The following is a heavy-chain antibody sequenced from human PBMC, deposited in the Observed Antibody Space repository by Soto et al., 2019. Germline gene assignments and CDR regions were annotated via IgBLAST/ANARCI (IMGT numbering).Heavy chain of an antibody. CDR1: GGSISSYY. Sequence: QVQLQESGPGLVKPSETLSLTCTVSGGSISSYYWSWIRQPPGEGLEWIGYIYYNGTTDYSPSLKSRVTIFVVRSKNQFSRKLRSVTAADTAVYYCARASVGYCSTTSCYVVYYYMDVWGKGTTVTVSS. J-gene: IGHJ6*03. CDR3: ARASVGYCSTTSCYVVYYYMDV. D-gene: IGHD2-2*01. CDR2: IYYNGTT. V-gene: IGHV4-59*01.